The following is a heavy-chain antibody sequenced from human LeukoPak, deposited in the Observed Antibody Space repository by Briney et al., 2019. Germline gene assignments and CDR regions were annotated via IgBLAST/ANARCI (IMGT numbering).Heavy chain of an antibody. Sequence: GGFLRLSCAASGFTFSSYCMSWVRQAPGKGLEWVANIKQDGSEKYYVDSVKGRFTISRDNAKNSLYLQMNSLRAEDTAVYYCARDEQGALDYWGQGTLVTVSS. V-gene: IGHV3-7*01. D-gene: IGHD6-13*01. J-gene: IGHJ4*02. CDR1: GFTFSSYC. CDR2: IKQDGSEK. CDR3: ARDEQGALDY.